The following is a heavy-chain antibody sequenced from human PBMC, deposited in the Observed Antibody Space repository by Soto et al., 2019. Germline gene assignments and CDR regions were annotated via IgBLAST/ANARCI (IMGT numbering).Heavy chain of an antibody. J-gene: IGHJ4*02. CDR2: IYHSGTT. CDR1: GDSISSNNW. D-gene: IGHD6-6*01. Sequence: QVQLQESGPGLVKPSGTLSLTCAVSGDSISSNNWWHWVRQPPGKGLEWFGEIYHSGTTNYNPSLKRRVTISVDKSKNQISLKLKSVTAADTAVYYCARGVYSSSSHWGQGTLFTVSS. CDR3: ARGVYSSSSH. V-gene: IGHV4-4*02.